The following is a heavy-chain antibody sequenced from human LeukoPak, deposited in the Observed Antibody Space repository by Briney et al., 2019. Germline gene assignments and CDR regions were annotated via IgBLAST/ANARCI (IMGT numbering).Heavy chain of an antibody. CDR2: IYYSGST. D-gene: IGHD3-10*01. CDR3: ARVLPISAGGYYYYYMDV. J-gene: IGHJ6*03. Sequence: NASETLSLTCTVSGGSISSGDYYWSWIRQPPGKGLEWIGYIYYSGSTYYNPSLKSRVTISVDTSKNQFSLKLSSVTAADTAVYYCARVLPISAGGYYYYYMDVWGKGTTVTVSS. CDR1: GGSISSGDYY. V-gene: IGHV4-30-4*01.